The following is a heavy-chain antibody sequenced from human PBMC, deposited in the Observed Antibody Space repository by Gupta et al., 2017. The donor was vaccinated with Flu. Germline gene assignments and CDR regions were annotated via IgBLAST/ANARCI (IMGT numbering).Heavy chain of an antibody. CDR3: ARPPPSYSSGPFDS. CDR2: VYYSGST. J-gene: IGHJ4*02. V-gene: IGHV4-39*01. CDR1: GGSIRSSSYF. D-gene: IGHD6-19*01. Sequence: QLQLQESGPALVRPSETLSLTCSLSGGSIRSSSYFWAWIRQPPGKGPEWIGSVYYSGSTDYNPSLKSRVTISVDTSKNQSSLRLTSVTAADTAVYYCARPPPSYSSGPFDSWGQGLLVTVSS.